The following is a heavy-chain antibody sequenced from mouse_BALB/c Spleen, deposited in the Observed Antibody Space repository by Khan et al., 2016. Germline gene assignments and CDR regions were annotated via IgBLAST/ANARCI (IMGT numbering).Heavy chain of an antibody. CDR3: ARPPYFTYAMDN. J-gene: IGHJ4*01. V-gene: IGHV5-17*02. Sequence: EVELVESGGGLVQPGGSRKLSCAASGFTFSSFGMHWVRQAPEKGLEWVAYISSGSSTIYYADTVKGRFTISRDNPKNTLFLKMTCLGSEATAMYSLARPPYFTYAMDNGGQGTSVTVSS. D-gene: IGHD1-1*01. CDR2: ISSGSSTI. CDR1: GFTFSSFG.